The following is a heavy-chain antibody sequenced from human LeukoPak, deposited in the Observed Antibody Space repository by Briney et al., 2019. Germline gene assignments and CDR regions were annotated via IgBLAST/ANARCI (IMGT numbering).Heavy chain of an antibody. CDR1: GGSISSRTSY. J-gene: IGHJ4*02. V-gene: IGHV4-39*07. Sequence: SETLSLTCIVSGGSISSRTSYWGWIRQAPGKGLEWIGSLDYTGATYYSPSLKGRVTISVDTSKNQFSLNLYSVTAADTAVYYCPRSVWLQFRYFDYWGRGALVTVSS. CDR2: LDYTGAT. CDR3: PRSVWLQFRYFDY. D-gene: IGHD5-24*01.